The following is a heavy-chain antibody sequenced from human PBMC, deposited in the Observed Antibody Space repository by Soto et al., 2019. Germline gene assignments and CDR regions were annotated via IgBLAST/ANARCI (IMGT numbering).Heavy chain of an antibody. J-gene: IGHJ6*02. CDR3: ARELWYYYDSSGYYPSYYYYGMDV. D-gene: IGHD3-22*01. V-gene: IGHV4-59*01. CDR1: GGSISSYY. CDR2: IYYSGST. Sequence: SETLSLTCTVSGGSISSYYWSWIRQPPGKGLEWIGYIYYSGSTNYNPSLKSRVTISVDTSKNQFSLKLSSVTAADTAVYYCARELWYYYDSSGYYPSYYYYGMDVWGQGTTVTVS.